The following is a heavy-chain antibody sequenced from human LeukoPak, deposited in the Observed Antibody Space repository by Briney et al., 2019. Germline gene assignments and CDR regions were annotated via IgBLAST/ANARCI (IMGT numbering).Heavy chain of an antibody. CDR3: AKEGDRGEALYYYMDV. D-gene: IGHD3-10*01. CDR2: IWYDGSNI. V-gene: IGHV3-33*06. Sequence: GGSLRLSCAASGFMFSDYGMHWVRQAPGKGLEWVAAIWYDGSNIFYADSVKGRFTISRDNSKNALYLQMNSLRAEDTADYYCAKEGDRGEALYYYMDVWGNGTTVTISS. J-gene: IGHJ6*03. CDR1: GFMFSDYG.